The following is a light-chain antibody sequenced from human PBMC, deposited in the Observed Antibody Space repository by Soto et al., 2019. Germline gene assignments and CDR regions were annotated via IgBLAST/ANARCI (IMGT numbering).Light chain of an antibody. Sequence: DIVMTQSPDSLAVSLGERATINCKSSQSVLYSSNNKSYLAWFQQKPGQPPKLLIYWASNRESGVPDRFSGSGSETDFSLSISSLQAGDVAVYYCQQYYSTPLTFVGGTNVEIK. J-gene: IGKJ4*01. V-gene: IGKV4-1*01. CDR3: QQYYSTPLT. CDR1: QSVLYSSNNKSY. CDR2: WAS.